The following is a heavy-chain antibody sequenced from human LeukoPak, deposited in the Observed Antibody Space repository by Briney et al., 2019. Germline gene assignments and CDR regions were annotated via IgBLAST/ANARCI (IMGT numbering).Heavy chain of an antibody. CDR2: IYYSGST. CDR3: ARDLTGAYDFDY. CDR1: GGSISSGGYS. V-gene: IGHV4-31*03. D-gene: IGHD3-9*01. Sequence: SQTLSLTCTVSGGSISSGGYSWSWIRQHPGNGLGWIGSIYYSGSTYYNPSLKSRVTISVDTSKNQFSLKLSSVTAADTAVYYCARDLTGAYDFDYWGQGTLVTVSS. J-gene: IGHJ4*02.